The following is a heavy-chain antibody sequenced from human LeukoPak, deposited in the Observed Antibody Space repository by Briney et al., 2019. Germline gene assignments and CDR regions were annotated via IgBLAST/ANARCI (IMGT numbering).Heavy chain of an antibody. CDR3: AKDLMPRRRESWNRIPAAGPQPPDY. Sequence: GGSLRLSCAASGFTFSSYSMNWVRQAPGKGLEWVSSISSSSSYIYYADSVKGRFTISRDNAKNTLYLQMNSLRADDTAVYYCAKDLMPRRRESWNRIPAAGPQPPDYWGQGTLVTVSS. CDR2: ISSSSSYI. V-gene: IGHV3-21*01. D-gene: IGHD6-13*01. CDR1: GFTFSSYS. J-gene: IGHJ4*02.